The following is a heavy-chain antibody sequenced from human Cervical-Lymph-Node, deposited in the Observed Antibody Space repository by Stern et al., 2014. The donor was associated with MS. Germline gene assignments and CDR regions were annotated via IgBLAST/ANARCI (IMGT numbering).Heavy chain of an antibody. CDR3: ARDLATVGWFDP. CDR1: GGSIRRNY. D-gene: IGHD4-23*01. V-gene: IGHV4-59*01. CDR2: IYYSGST. Sequence: QLQLQESGPGLVKPAETLSLTCTVSGGSIRRNYWSWIRQPPGKGLEWIGDIYYSGSTNYNPSLKSRVTISIDTSKNQFSLNLTSVTAADTAVYYCARDLATVGWFDPGGQGTLVTVSS. J-gene: IGHJ5*02.